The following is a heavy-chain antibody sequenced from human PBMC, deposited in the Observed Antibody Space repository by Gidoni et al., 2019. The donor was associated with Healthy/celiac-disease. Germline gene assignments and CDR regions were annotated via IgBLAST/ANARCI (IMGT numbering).Heavy chain of an antibody. CDR1: GFPFSSYA. Sequence: EVQLVESGGGLVQPGGSLRLSCAASGFPFSSYAMHWVRQAPGKGLEYVSAISSNGGSTYYANSVKGRFTISRDNSKNTLYLQMGSLRAEDMAVYYCARDGRDGYNYLFYYWGQGTLVTVSS. CDR2: ISSNGGST. D-gene: IGHD5-12*01. V-gene: IGHV3-64*01. J-gene: IGHJ4*02. CDR3: ARDGRDGYNYLFYY.